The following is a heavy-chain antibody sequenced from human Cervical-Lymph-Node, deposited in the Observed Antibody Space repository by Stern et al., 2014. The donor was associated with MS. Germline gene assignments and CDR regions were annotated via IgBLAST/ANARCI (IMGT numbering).Heavy chain of an antibody. V-gene: IGHV1-69*06. CDR3: ARGAGDNWFDP. CDR2: IIPFVGTGTV. Sequence: VQLVESGADVKKPGSSVRVSCKASGGISWLRQAPGQGLEWMGGIIPFVGTGTVNYAQNFQGRLTIIADTSTNTTYRELSSLGFDDTAVYYCARGAGDNWFDPWGQGTLVSVSS. J-gene: IGHJ5*02. D-gene: IGHD3-10*01. CDR1: GG.